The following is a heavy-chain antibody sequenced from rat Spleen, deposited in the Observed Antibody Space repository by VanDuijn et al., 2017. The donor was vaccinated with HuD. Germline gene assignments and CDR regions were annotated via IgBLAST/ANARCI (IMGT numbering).Heavy chain of an antibody. CDR3: ARHRYYSAPDY. CDR2: ISTSGGST. D-gene: IGHD1-1*01. Sequence: EVQLVESGGGLVQPGRSMKLSCAASGFTFSTFPMAWVRQASTKGLEWFASISTSGGSTYCRDSVKGRFTISRDNAKSTLYLQMNSLRSEDTATYYCARHRYYSAPDYWGQGVMVTVSS. V-gene: IGHV5-46*01. CDR1: GFTFSTFP. J-gene: IGHJ2*01.